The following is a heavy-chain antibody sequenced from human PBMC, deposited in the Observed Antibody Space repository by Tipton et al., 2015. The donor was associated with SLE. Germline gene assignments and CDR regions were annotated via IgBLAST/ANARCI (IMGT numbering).Heavy chain of an antibody. V-gene: IGHV4-34*01. D-gene: IGHD3-22*01. CDR2: INHSGST. CDR1: GGSFSGYY. Sequence: TLSLTCAVYGGSFSGYYWSWIRQPPGKGLEWIGEINHSGSTNYNPSLKSRVTISVDTSKNQFSLKLSSVTAADTAVYYCARQKYYDKVFQHWGQGTLATVSS. CDR3: ARQKYYDKVFQH. J-gene: IGHJ1*01.